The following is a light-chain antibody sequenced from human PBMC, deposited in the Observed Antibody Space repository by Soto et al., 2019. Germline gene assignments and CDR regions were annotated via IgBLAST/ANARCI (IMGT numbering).Light chain of an antibody. CDR2: DAS. CDR1: QSVSSY. CDR3: QQRSNWPPLLT. Sequence: EIVLTQSPATLSLSPGERATLSCMSSQSVSSYLAWYKQKPGQAPRLLIDDASNRATGIPARFSGSGSGTDFTLTSSSLAPEDFAVYYCQQRSNWPPLLTVGGGTKVEIK. J-gene: IGKJ4*01. V-gene: IGKV3-11*01.